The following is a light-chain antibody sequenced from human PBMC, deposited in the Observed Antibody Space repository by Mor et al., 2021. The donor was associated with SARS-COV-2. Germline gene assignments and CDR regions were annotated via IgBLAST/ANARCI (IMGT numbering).Light chain of an antibody. CDR2: RDT. J-gene: IGLJ1*01. V-gene: IGLV3-25*03. Sequence: YRQKAGQAPVLVIFRDTGRPSGIPERFSGSSSGTTVTLTISGVQAEDEGDYYCQSADSSGSYVFGTGTKVTVL. CDR3: QSADSSGSYV.